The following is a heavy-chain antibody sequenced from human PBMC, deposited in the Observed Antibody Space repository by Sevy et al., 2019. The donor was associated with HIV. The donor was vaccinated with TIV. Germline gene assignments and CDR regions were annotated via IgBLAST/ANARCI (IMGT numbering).Heavy chain of an antibody. CDR3: AKDRGYYDSSGYYYVGDY. J-gene: IGHJ4*02. Sequence: GGSLRLSCAASGFTFSSYGMHWVRQAPGKGLEWVAVISYDGSNKYYADSVKGRFTISRDNSKNTLYLQMNSLRAEDTAVYYCAKDRGYYDSSGYYYVGDYWGQGTLVTVSS. D-gene: IGHD3-22*01. CDR2: ISYDGSNK. V-gene: IGHV3-30*18. CDR1: GFTFSSYG.